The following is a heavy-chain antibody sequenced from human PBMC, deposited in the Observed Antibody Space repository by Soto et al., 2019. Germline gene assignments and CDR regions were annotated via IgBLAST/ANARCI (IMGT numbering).Heavy chain of an antibody. CDR1: GGTFSSYT. V-gene: IGHV1-69*02. D-gene: IGHD2-15*01. J-gene: IGHJ4*02. Sequence: SVKVSCKASGGTFSSYTISWVRQAPGQGLEWMGRIIPILGIANYAQKFQGRVTITADKSTSTAYMELSSLRSEDTAVYYCARVVGYCSGGSRYHFDYWGQGTLVTVSS. CDR2: IIPILGIA. CDR3: ARVVGYCSGGSRYHFDY.